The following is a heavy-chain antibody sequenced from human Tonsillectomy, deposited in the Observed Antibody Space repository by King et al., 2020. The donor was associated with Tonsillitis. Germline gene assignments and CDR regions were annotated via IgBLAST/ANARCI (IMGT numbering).Heavy chain of an antibody. V-gene: IGHV3-9*01. CDR1: GFTLDDYA. D-gene: IGHD5-24*01. Sequence: QLVQSGGGFVQPGRSLRLSCAASGFTLDDYAMHWVRPAPGKGLEWGSGITLNIAYIGYADSVNGRFTISRDNAKNSLYLQMNSLRAEDTALYYCAKGVMAVDDAFDIWGQGTMVTVSS. J-gene: IGHJ3*02. CDR3: AKGVMAVDDAFDI. CDR2: ITLNIAYI.